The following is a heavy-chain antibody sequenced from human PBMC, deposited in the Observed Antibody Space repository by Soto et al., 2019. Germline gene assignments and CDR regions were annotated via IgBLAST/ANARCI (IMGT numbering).Heavy chain of an antibody. Sequence: PSETLSLTCTVSGDSISSSSYYWGWIRQPPGKGLEWIGSIYYSGSTYYNPSLKSRVTLSVDTSKNQFSLRLSSVTAADTAVYYCARGGTVAVAAGYYNFDYWGLGTLVTVSS. D-gene: IGHD3-9*01. V-gene: IGHV4-39*01. J-gene: IGHJ4*01. CDR3: ARGGTVAVAAGYYNFDY. CDR1: GDSISSSSYY. CDR2: IYYSGST.